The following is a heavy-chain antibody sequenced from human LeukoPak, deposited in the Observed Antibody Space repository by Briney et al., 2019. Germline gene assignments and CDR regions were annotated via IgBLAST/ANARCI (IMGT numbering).Heavy chain of an antibody. CDR3: ARQQQLVTFDY. V-gene: IGHV1-69*06. CDR1: GGTFSSYA. Sequence: VASVKVSCKASGGTFSSYAISWVRQAPGQGLEWMGGIIPIFGTVNYAQKFQGRVTITADKSTSTVYMELSSLRSEDTAVYYCARQQQLVTFDYWGQGTLVTVSS. J-gene: IGHJ4*02. CDR2: IIPIFGTV. D-gene: IGHD6-13*01.